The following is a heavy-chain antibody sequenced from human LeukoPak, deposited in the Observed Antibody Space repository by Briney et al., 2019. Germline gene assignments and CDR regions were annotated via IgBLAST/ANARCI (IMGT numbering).Heavy chain of an antibody. CDR3: ARGGPSRGSGFYYFDY. D-gene: IGHD6-19*01. CDR2: INPNSGDT. V-gene: IGHV1-2*02. J-gene: IGHJ4*02. CDR1: GYTFTSYG. Sequence: GASVKVSCKASGYTFTSYGISWVRQAPGQGLEWMGWINPNSGDTHYAQKFQGRVTMTRDTSISTGYMELSRLTSDDTALYYCARGGPSRGSGFYYFDYWGQGTPVTISS.